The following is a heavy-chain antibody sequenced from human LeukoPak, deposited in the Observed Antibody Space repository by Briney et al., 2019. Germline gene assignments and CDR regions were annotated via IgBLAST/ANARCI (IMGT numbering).Heavy chain of an antibody. CDR2: ISSSGSTI. CDR1: GFTFSDYY. J-gene: IGHJ6*02. V-gene: IGHV3-11*01. Sequence: GGSLRLSCAASGFTFSDYYMSWIRQAPGKGLEWVSYISSSGSTIYYADSVKGRFTISRDNAKNSLHLQMNSLRAEDTAVYYCAREAQGLQRSCLDVWGQGTTVTVSS. D-gene: IGHD4-11*01. CDR3: AREAQGLQRSCLDV.